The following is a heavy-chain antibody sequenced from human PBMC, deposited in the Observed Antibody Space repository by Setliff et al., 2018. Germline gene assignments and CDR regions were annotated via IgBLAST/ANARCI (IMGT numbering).Heavy chain of an antibody. D-gene: IGHD3-10*01. J-gene: IGHJ4*02. Sequence: HPGGSLRLSCAASGFVVSNNEMSWVRQAPGKGLEWVSVTYSNGATNYADSVKGRFIISRDNSKNTLYLQMNSLRGEDTALYYCRLWFGETSRDYWGQGTLVTVSS. CDR3: RLWFGETSRDY. CDR1: GFVVSNNE. CDR2: TYSNGAT. V-gene: IGHV3-53*01.